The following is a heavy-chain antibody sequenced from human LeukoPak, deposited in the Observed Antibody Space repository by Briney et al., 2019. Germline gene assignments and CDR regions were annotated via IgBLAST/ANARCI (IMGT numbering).Heavy chain of an antibody. V-gene: IGHV3-30*18. D-gene: IGHD2-15*01. J-gene: IGHJ4*02. Sequence: GGSLRLSYAASGFTFSSYGMHWVRQAPGKGLEWVAVISYDGSNKYYADSVKGRFTISRDNSKNTLSLQMNSLRADDTAVYFCAKVGSIVESLRRYFGSWGQGTLVTVSS. CDR1: GFTFSSYG. CDR2: ISYDGSNK. CDR3: AKVGSIVESLRRYFGS.